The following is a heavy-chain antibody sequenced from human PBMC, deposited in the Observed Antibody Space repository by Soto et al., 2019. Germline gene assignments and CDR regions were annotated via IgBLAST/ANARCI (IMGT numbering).Heavy chain of an antibody. D-gene: IGHD3-22*01. V-gene: IGHV3-30*03. Sequence: PGGSLRLSCAASGVTFSSYGMHWVRQAPGKGLEWVAVISYDGSNKYYADSVKGRFTISRDNSKNTLYLQMNSLRAEDTAVYYCARDHSIGSSGYYTLFDYWGPGTLVTVYS. CDR2: ISYDGSNK. CDR3: ARDHSIGSSGYYTLFDY. CDR1: GVTFSSYG. J-gene: IGHJ4*02.